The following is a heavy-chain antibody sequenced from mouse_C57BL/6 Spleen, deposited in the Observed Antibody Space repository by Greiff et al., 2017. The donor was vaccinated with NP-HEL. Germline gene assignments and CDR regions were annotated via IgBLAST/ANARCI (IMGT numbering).Heavy chain of an antibody. Sequence: EVQGVESGGGLVKPGGSLKLSCAASGFTFSDYGMHWVRQAPEKGLEWVAYISSGSSTIYYADTVKGRFTISRDNAKNTLFLQMTSLRSEDTAMYYCARRRYYYGSSYVGAMDYWGQGTSVTVSS. D-gene: IGHD1-1*01. J-gene: IGHJ4*01. V-gene: IGHV5-17*01. CDR2: ISSGSSTI. CDR1: GFTFSDYG. CDR3: ARRRYYYGSSYVGAMDY.